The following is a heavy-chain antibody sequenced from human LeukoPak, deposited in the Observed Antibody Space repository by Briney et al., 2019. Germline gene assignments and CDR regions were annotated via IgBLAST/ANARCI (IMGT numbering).Heavy chain of an antibody. Sequence: SQTLSLTCTVSGGPISSGSYYWSWIRQPAGKGLEWIGRIYTSRSTNYNPSLKSRVTISVDTSKNQFSLKLSSVTAADTAVYYCARDSKQLVLANLNYYYYYMDVWGKGTTVTVSS. V-gene: IGHV4-61*02. D-gene: IGHD6-6*01. CDR2: IYTSRST. J-gene: IGHJ6*03. CDR3: ARDSKQLVLANLNYYYYYMDV. CDR1: GGPISSGSYY.